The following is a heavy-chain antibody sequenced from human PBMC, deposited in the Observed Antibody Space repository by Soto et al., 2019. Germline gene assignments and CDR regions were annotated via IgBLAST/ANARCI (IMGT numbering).Heavy chain of an antibody. CDR3: ARDPGYCTGGSCRYNWFDP. V-gene: IGHV4-59*01. D-gene: IGHD2-15*01. J-gene: IGHJ5*02. Sequence: SETLSLTCTVSGGSISSYCWSWIRQPPGKGLEWIGYIYYSGSTNYNPSLKSRVTISVDTSKNQFSLKLSSVTAADTAVYYCARDPGYCTGGSCRYNWFDPWGQGTLVTVSS. CDR2: IYYSGST. CDR1: GGSISSYC.